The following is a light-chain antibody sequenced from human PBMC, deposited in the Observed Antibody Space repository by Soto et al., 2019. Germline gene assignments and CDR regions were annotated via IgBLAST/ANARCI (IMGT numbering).Light chain of an antibody. CDR2: EGS. Sequence: QSALTQPASVSGSPGQSITISCTGTSSDVGSYNLVSWYQQHPGKAPKLMIYEGSKRPSGVSNRFSGSKSGNTASLTISGLQAEDEADYYCCSYAGSIYVVFGGGTKVTV. CDR3: CSYAGSIYVV. CDR1: SSDVGSYNL. V-gene: IGLV2-23*01. J-gene: IGLJ2*01.